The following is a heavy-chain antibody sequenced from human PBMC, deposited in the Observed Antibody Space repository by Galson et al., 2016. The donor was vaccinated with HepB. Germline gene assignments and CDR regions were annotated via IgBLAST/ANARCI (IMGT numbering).Heavy chain of an antibody. CDR2: ISGSGGTT. V-gene: IGHV3-23*01. CDR3: PSRGWSTRLNIPYYFDF. CDR1: GFTFSSYA. Sequence: SLRLSCAASGFTFSSYAMHWVRQAPGKGLEWVSGISGSGGTTNYADSVKGRFTISRDNSKNTLYLQMNSLGAEDTAGYYCPSRGWSTRLNIPYYFDFWGQGTLVTVSS. J-gene: IGHJ4*02. D-gene: IGHD1-26*01.